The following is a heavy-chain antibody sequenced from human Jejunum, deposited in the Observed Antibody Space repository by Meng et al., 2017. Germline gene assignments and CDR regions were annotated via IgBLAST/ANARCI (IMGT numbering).Heavy chain of an antibody. CDR1: GDSFNSPDYY. CDR2: IYYSGST. CDR3: ARADYVRYFDL. J-gene: IGHJ2*01. V-gene: IGHV4-30-4*01. Sequence: QVPLQESGPGLVKPSQTLSPTCTVSGDSFNSPDYYWSWIRQPPEKGLEWIGYIYYSGSTHYNPSLQSRVTISIDNSKNRFSLSLNSVTAADTAIYYCARADYVRYFDLWGRGTLVTVSS. D-gene: IGHD3-10*02.